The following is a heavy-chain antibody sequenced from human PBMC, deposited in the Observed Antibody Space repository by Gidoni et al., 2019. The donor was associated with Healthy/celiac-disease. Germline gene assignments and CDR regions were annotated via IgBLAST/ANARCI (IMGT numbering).Heavy chain of an antibody. V-gene: IGHV1-58*01. J-gene: IGHJ3*02. D-gene: IGHD3-3*01. CDR3: AADPSLRFLEWFPDAFDI. CDR1: GFTFTSSA. CDR2: IVVGSGNT. Sequence: QMQLVQSGPEVKKPGTSVKVSCKASGFTFTSSAVQWVRQARGQRLEWIGWIVVGSGNTNYAQKFQERVTITRDMSTSTAYMELSSLRSEDTAVYYCAADPSLRFLEWFPDAFDIWGQGTMVTVSS.